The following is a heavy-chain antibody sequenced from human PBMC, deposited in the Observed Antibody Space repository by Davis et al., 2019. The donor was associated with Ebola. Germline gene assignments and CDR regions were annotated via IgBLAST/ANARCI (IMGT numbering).Heavy chain of an antibody. CDR3: ARDHGTRYSGSYYRLGY. V-gene: IGHV3-30-3*01. J-gene: IGHJ4*02. Sequence: GESLKISCAASGFTFSSYAMHWVRQAPGKGLEWVAVISYDGSNKYYADSVKGRFTISRDNSKNTLYLQMNSLRAEDTAVYYCARDHGTRYSGSYYRLGYWGQGTLVTVSS. CDR1: GFTFSSYA. D-gene: IGHD1-26*01. CDR2: ISYDGSNK.